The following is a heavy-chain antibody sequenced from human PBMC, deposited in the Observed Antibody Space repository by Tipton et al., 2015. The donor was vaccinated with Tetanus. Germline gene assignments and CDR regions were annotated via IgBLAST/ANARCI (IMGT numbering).Heavy chain of an antibody. CDR3: ARFSYDSGGFYSYFDS. J-gene: IGHJ4*02. CDR2: IYYSGSA. V-gene: IGHV4-59*07. Sequence: QVQLVQSGAEVKPSDTLSLTCNMSGDSISRFYWSWIRQAPGKGLEWIGHIYYSGSANYNPSLKSRLTISIDTSTDQLSLRLTSVTAADTAMYYCARFSYDSGGFYSYFDSWGRGTLVTVSS. CDR1: GDSISRFY. D-gene: IGHD3-22*01.